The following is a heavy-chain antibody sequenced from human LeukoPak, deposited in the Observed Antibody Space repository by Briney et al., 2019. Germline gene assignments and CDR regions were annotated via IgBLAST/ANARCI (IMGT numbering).Heavy chain of an antibody. CDR2: ISSSSSYI. Sequence: PGGSLRLSCAASGFTFSSYRMNWVRQAPGKGLEWVSSISSSSSYIYYADSMKGRLTISRDNAKNSLYLQMSSLRAEDTAVYYCARDYGDYIRDAFDIWGQGTMVTVSS. CDR3: ARDYGDYIRDAFDI. J-gene: IGHJ3*02. V-gene: IGHV3-21*06. D-gene: IGHD4-17*01. CDR1: GFTFSSYR.